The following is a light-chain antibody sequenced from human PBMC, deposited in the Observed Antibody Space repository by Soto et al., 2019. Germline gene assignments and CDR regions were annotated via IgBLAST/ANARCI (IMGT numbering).Light chain of an antibody. J-gene: IGKJ1*01. Sequence: EIVLTQSPGTLSLSPGERATLSCRASQSVSNNYLAWYQQKPGQAPRLLIYDASTRATGIPDRFSGSGSGTEFTLTISRLQPEDFAAYYCQQYGSSSPTFGQGTKVDIK. CDR3: QQYGSSSPT. CDR1: QSVSNNY. V-gene: IGKV3-20*01. CDR2: DAS.